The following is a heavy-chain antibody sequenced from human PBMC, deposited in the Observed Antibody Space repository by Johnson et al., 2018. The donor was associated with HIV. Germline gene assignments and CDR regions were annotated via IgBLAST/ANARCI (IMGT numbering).Heavy chain of an antibody. J-gene: IGHJ3*01. CDR3: VRDAFDYRDASGRFGGAGFDL. CDR1: EFILSDYY. Sequence: QVQLVESGGGLVKPGGSLRLSCAASEFILSDYYMSSVRQAPEKGLEWISYISGSGSTIYYADSVKGRFTISRDNAKNSLAMQMNSLRAEDTAVYYCVRDAFDYRDASGRFGGAGFDLWGQGTVVTVSS. CDR2: ISGSGSTI. D-gene: IGHD3-16*01. V-gene: IGHV3-11*04.